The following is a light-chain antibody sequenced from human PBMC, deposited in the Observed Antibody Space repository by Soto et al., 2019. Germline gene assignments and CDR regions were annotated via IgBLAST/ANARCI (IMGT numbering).Light chain of an antibody. J-gene: IGKJ1*01. Sequence: DIQITQSPSSLSSSVGDRVTITCRASQSISSYLNWYQQIPGKAPKVLIYAASRLQSGVPSRLSGRGSGTDFTLTISSLQPEDFGSYFCQQNYAYPWTFGQGTKVDIK. CDR2: AAS. CDR1: QSISSY. V-gene: IGKV1-39*01. CDR3: QQNYAYPWT.